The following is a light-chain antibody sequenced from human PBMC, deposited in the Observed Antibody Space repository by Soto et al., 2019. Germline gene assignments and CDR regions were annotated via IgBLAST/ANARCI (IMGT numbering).Light chain of an antibody. CDR2: VEGSGSY. CDR3: ETWDSNSHVL. CDR1: SGHSTYI. J-gene: IGLJ2*01. Sequence: QPVLTQSSSASASLGSSVKLTCTLSSGHSTYIIAWHQQQPGKAPRYLMKVEGSGSYDKGTGVPDRFSGSSSGADRYLTISNLQFEDEADYYCETWDSNSHVLFGGGTKLTVL. V-gene: IGLV4-60*02.